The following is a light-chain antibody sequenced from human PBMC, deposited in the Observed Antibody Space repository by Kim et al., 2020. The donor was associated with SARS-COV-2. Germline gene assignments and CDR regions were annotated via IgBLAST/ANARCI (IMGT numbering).Light chain of an antibody. CDR1: SSNIGNNY. J-gene: IGLJ2*01. CDR2: DNN. CDR3: GTWDSSLHVVV. V-gene: IGLV1-51*01. Sequence: GQKLTIACSGSSSNIGNNYVSWYQQLPGTAPKLLIYDNNKRPSGIPDRFSGSKSGASATLGITGLQTGDEAEYYCGTWDSSLHVVVFGGGTQLTVL.